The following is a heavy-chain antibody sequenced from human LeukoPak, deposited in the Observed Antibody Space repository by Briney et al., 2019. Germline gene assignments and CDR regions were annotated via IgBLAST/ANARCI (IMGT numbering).Heavy chain of an antibody. J-gene: IGHJ4*02. V-gene: IGHV3-30-3*01. CDR2: ISHDGSNK. D-gene: IGHD1-26*01. CDR1: GFTFSSYA. CDR3: ARKGELPELGFDY. Sequence: GGSLRLSCGASGFTFSSYAMHWVRQAPGKGLEWVAVISHDGSNKYYADSVKGRVTISRDNSKKTLDLQMNSLRAEDTAVYYCARKGELPELGFDYWGQGTLVTVSS.